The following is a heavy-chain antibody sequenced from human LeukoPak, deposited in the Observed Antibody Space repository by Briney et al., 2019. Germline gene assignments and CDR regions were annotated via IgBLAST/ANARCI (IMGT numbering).Heavy chain of an antibody. CDR3: ARHLQYSYYYYMDV. J-gene: IGHJ6*03. CDR2: VYYSGST. Sequence: SETLSVNCTVSGASISSSSYYWGWIRQPPGKGLEWIGSVYYSGSTDYKPSLKSRVTMSVDTSKNQFSLKLSSVTAADTAVYYCARHLQYSYYYYMDVWGKGTTVTVSS. CDR1: GASISSSSYY. V-gene: IGHV4-39*01. D-gene: IGHD4-11*01.